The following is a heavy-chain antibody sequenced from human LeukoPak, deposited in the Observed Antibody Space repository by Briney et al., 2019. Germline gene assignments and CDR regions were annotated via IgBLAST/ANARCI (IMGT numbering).Heavy chain of an antibody. J-gene: IGHJ6*02. CDR2: ISYDGSKK. CDR1: GFTFSSYA. Sequence: GGSLRLSCAASGFTFSSYAIHWVRQAPGKGPEWVVVISYDGSKKYYADSVKGRFTISRDNSKNTLYLQMNSLRAEDTAVYYCAREVALGLEPHYYYYGMDVWGQGTTVTVSS. CDR3: AREVALGLEPHYYYYGMDV. D-gene: IGHD1-1*01. V-gene: IGHV3-30*04.